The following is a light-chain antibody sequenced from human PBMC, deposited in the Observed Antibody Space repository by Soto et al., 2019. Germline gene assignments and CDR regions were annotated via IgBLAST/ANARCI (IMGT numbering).Light chain of an antibody. CDR2: YNN. CDR3: AAWDDTLKRYV. Sequence: QSVPTQPPSASETPGQTGSISCSGSNSNIASNTVNWYQHLPGTAPKLLIYYNNQRPSGVPDRFSGSKSGTSASLAISGLQSEDESDYYCAAWDDTLKRYVFGTGTKVTVL. CDR1: NSNIASNT. J-gene: IGLJ1*01. V-gene: IGLV1-44*01.